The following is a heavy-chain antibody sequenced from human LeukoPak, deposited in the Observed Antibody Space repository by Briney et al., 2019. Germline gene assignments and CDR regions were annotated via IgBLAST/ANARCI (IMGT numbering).Heavy chain of an antibody. J-gene: IGHJ4*02. V-gene: IGHV1-69*13. D-gene: IGHD6-19*01. CDR1: GGTFSSYA. CDR3: ARERGEQYYFDY. CDR2: IIPIFGTA. Sequence: SVKVSCKASGGTFSSYAISWVRQAPGQGLEWMGGIIPIFGTANYAQKFQGRVTITADESTSTAYMELSSLRSEDTAVYYRARERGEQYYFDYWGQGTLVTVSS.